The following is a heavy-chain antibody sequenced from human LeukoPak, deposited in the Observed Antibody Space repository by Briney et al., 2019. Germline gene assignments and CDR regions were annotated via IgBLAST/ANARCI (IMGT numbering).Heavy chain of an antibody. D-gene: IGHD3-3*01. CDR3: VRDRNDFWSGFLY. CDR2: INPDSGGT. Sequence: GASVKVSCKASGYTFADYYFHWVRQAPGQELEWMGWINPDSGGTGYADKFKGRVTLTRDRTISTVYMEMTSLRSDDTAIYYCVRDRNDFWSGFLYWGQGTLVTVSS. CDR1: GYTFADYY. V-gene: IGHV1-2*02. J-gene: IGHJ4*02.